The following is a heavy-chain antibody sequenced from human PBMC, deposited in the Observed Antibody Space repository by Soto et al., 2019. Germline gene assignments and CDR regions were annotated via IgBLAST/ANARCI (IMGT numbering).Heavy chain of an antibody. D-gene: IGHD6-6*01. J-gene: IGHJ5*02. CDR1: GYTFTGYY. CDR3: ARDTEYSSSSSPSP. CDR2: INPNSGGT. Sequence: ASVKVSCKASGYTFTGYYMHWVRQAPGQGLEWMGWINPNSGGTNYAQKFQGRVTMTRDTSISTAYMELSRLRSDDTAVYYCARDTEYSSSSSPSPWGQGTLVTVS. V-gene: IGHV1-2*02.